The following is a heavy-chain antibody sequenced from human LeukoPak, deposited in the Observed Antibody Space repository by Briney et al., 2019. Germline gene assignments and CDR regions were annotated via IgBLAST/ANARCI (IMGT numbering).Heavy chain of an antibody. V-gene: IGHV1-8*02. J-gene: IGHJ4*02. CDR1: GYTFTGYY. CDR3: AREISSTSDYYFDN. D-gene: IGHD2-2*01. CDR2: MNPNSGNT. Sequence: ASVKVSCKASGYTFTGYYMHWVRQATGQGLEWIGWMNPNSGNTGYAQKFQGRVTMTRNTSISTAYMELSSLRSEDTAVYYCAREISSTSDYYFDNWGQGTLVTVSS.